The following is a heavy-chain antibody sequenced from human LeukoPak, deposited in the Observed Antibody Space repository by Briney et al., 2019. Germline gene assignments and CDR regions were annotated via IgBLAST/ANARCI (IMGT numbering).Heavy chain of an antibody. D-gene: IGHD5-12*01. CDR3: ARPGGYSANDAFDI. CDR1: GFTFSSYW. Sequence: GGSLRLSCVASGFTFSSYWMHWVRQAPGKGLVWVSRINSDGSSTSYADSVKGRFTISRDNAKNTLYLQMNSLRAEDTAVYYCARPGGYSANDAFDIWGQGTMVTVSS. J-gene: IGHJ3*02. V-gene: IGHV3-74*01. CDR2: INSDGSST.